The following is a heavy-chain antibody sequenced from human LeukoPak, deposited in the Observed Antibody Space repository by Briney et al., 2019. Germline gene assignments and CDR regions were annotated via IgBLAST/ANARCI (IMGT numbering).Heavy chain of an antibody. CDR2: IRSKANGYAT. D-gene: IGHD4-17*01. Sequence: PGGSLRLSCAASGLTFSGSGMHSIRQASGKGLEWVGRIRSKANGYATAYTASVKGRFTISRDDSKNTAYLQMNSLKSEDTAVYYCLRHYDEYGAPFDYWGQGTLVTVSS. V-gene: IGHV3-73*01. CDR3: LRHYDEYGAPFDY. CDR1: GLTFSGSG. J-gene: IGHJ4*02.